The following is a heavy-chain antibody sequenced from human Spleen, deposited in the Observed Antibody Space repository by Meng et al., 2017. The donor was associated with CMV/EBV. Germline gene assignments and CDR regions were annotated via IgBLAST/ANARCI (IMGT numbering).Heavy chain of an antibody. CDR1: GGSISNSSYY. CDR2: IYYSGTT. D-gene: IGHD2-15*01. CDR3: ARLSQNCSGGNCYISLANWFDP. Sequence: SETLSLTCTVSGGSISNSSYYWGWFRQSPGKGLEWIGSIYYSGTTYYNPSLKSRVTISVDTSKNQFSLRLSSVTAADTAVYYCARLSQNCSGGNCYISLANWFDPWGQGTLVTVSS. V-gene: IGHV4-39*07. J-gene: IGHJ5*02.